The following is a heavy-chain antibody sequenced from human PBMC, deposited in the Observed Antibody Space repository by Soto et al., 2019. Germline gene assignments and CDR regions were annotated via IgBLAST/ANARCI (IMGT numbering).Heavy chain of an antibody. CDR3: ARVGKNGIPFDY. CDR1: GFTFSSYS. J-gene: IGHJ4*02. CDR2: ISSSSSYI. Sequence: GGSLRLSCAASGFTFSSYSMNWVRQAPGKGLEWVSSISSSSSYIYYADSVKGRFTISRDNAKNSLYLQMNSLRAEDTAVYYCARVGKNGIPFDYWGQGTLGTV. D-gene: IGHD5-18*01. V-gene: IGHV3-21*01.